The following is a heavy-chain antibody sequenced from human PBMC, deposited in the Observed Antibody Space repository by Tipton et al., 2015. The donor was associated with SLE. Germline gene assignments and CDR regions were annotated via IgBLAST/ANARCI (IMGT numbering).Heavy chain of an antibody. Sequence: TLSLTCSVSGASISGSTSYWGWIRQSPGKGLEWIGSIHYSGSTNDNPSLKSRVTISVDTSKNQFSLKLTSVSAADTADYYCARGRTGEDPDYYYYMDVWGKGTTVIVSS. CDR2: IHYSGST. D-gene: IGHD7-27*01. CDR1: GASISGSTSY. CDR3: ARGRTGEDPDYYYYMDV. V-gene: IGHV4-39*07. J-gene: IGHJ6*03.